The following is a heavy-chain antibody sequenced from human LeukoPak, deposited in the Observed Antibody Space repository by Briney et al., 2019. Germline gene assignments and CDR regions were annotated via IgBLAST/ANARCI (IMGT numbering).Heavy chain of an antibody. D-gene: IGHD4-17*01. Sequence: PGGSLRLSCAASGFTFDDYAMHWVRQAPGKGLEWVSGISWNSGSIGYADSVKGRFTISRDNAKNSLYLQMNSLRAEDTALYYCARDGDYEISLDYWGQGTLVTVSS. CDR1: GFTFDDYA. CDR2: ISWNSGSI. J-gene: IGHJ4*02. V-gene: IGHV3-9*01. CDR3: ARDGDYEISLDY.